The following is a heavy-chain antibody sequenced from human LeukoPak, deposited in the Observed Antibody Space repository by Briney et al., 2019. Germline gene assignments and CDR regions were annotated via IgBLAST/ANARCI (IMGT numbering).Heavy chain of an antibody. CDR3: ARDRGADYYYGMDV. V-gene: IGHV4-39*07. CDR1: GGSISSSSYY. J-gene: IGHJ6*02. Sequence: PSETLSLTCTVSGGSISSSSYYWGWIRQPPGKGLEWIGSIYYSGSTYYNPSLKSRVTISVDTSKNQFSLKLSSVTAADTAVYYCARDRGADYYYGMDVWGQGTTVTVSS. CDR2: IYYSGST.